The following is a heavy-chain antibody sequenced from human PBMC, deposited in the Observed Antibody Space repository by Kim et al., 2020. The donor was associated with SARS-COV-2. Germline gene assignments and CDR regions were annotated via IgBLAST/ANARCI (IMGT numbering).Heavy chain of an antibody. J-gene: IGHJ6*02. Sequence: GGSLRLSCAASGFTFSSYGMHWVRQAPGKGLEWVAVISYDGSNKYYVDSVKGRFTISRDNSKNTLYLQMNSLRAEDTAVYYCAKLDYVGFWSGYPDYSAGYGMDVWGQGTTVTVSS. V-gene: IGHV3-30*18. CDR1: GFTFSSYG. CDR2: ISYDGSNK. CDR3: AKLDYVGFWSGYPDYSAGYGMDV. D-gene: IGHD3-3*01.